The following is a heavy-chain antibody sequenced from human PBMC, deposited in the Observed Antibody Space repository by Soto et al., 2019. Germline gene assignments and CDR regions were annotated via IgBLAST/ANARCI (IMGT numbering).Heavy chain of an antibody. CDR3: ARHARGSCYS. D-gene: IGHD2-15*01. V-gene: IGHV4-39*01. CDR1: GGSISSSTYY. J-gene: IGHJ4*02. Sequence: SETLSLTCTVSGGSISSSTYYWGWIRQPPGKGLEWIGNIYYSGSTYYNPSLKSRVTISVDTSENQFSLKLSSVTAADTAMYFCARHARGSCYSWGQGTLVTVSS. CDR2: IYYSGST.